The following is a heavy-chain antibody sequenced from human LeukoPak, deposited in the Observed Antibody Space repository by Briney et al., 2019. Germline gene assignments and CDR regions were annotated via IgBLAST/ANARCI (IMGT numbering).Heavy chain of an antibody. CDR2: SHSGGDT. D-gene: IGHD5-24*01. J-gene: IGHJ3*01. CDR3: AKRGDGDTDAFDV. Sequence: SEPLSLTCSVSGVSISTYYWNWIRQPPGEGLEWIAYSHSGGDTNYSPSLKSRVTISIDTSKNQLTLKLKSVTAADTAVYYCAKRGDGDTDAFDVWGQGTLVTVSS. CDR1: GVSISTYY. V-gene: IGHV4-4*08.